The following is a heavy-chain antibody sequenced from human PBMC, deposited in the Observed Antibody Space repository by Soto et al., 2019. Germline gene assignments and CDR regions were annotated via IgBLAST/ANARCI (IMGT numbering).Heavy chain of an antibody. J-gene: IGHJ5*02. V-gene: IGHV4-4*07. D-gene: IGHD2-15*01. CDR1: GGSISSYY. CDR3: ARGNCSGGSCYSRWFAP. Sequence: SETLSLTCTVSGGSISSYYWSWIRQPAGKGLEWIGRIYTSGSTNYNPSLKSRVTMSVDTSKNQFSLKLSSVTAADTAVYYCARGNCSGGSCYSRWFAPWGQGTLVTVSS. CDR2: IYTSGST.